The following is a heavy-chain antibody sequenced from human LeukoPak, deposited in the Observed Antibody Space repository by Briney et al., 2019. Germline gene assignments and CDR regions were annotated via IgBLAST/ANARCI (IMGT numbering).Heavy chain of an antibody. D-gene: IGHD3-10*01. CDR2: INHSGST. Sequence: SETLSLTCAVYGGSFSGYYWSCIRQPPGKGLEWIGEINHSGSTNYNPSLKSRVTISVDTSKNQFSLKLSSVTAADTAVYYCARGGFGESNKHWGQGTLVTVSS. CDR1: GGSFSGYY. V-gene: IGHV4-34*01. J-gene: IGHJ4*02. CDR3: ARGGFGESNKH.